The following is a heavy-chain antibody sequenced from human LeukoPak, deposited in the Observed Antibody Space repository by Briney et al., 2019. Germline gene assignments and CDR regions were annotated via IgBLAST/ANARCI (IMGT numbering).Heavy chain of an antibody. D-gene: IGHD3-10*01. CDR1: GFTFSDYY. CDR3: ARGVRKVLKFIDF. V-gene: IGHV3-11*06. J-gene: IGHJ4*02. CDR2: ISSTSLYL. Sequence: GGSLRLSCAASGFTFSDYYMSWIRQAPGKGLEWVASISSTSLYLYYADSVQGRFIISRDNANSSVYLQMHSLRADDTAVYFCARGVRKVLKFIDFWGPGTMVTVSS.